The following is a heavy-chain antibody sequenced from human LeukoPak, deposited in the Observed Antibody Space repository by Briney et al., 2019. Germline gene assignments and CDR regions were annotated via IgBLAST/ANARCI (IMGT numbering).Heavy chain of an antibody. D-gene: IGHD5-12*01. CDR3: ARGRGPSGYDWRIYYYYYYMDV. J-gene: IGHJ6*03. CDR2: IYYSGST. Sequence: SETLSLTCTVSGGSISSYYWSWIRQPPGKGLEWIGYIYYSGSTNYNPSLKSRVTISVDTSKNQFSLKLSSVTAADTAVYYCARGRGPSGYDWRIYYYYYYMDVWGKGTTVTVSS. V-gene: IGHV4-59*01. CDR1: GGSISSYY.